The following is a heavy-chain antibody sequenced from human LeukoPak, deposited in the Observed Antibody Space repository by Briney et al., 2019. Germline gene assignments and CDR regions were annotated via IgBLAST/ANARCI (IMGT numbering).Heavy chain of an antibody. Sequence: GGSLRLSCAASGFTVSSNYMSWVRQAPGKGLEWVSVIYSGGSTYYADSVKGRFTISRDNSKNTLYLQMNSLRAEDTAVYYCARDCWNDEDAFDIWGQGTMVTVSS. CDR2: IYSGGST. D-gene: IGHD1-1*01. V-gene: IGHV3-53*01. CDR3: ARDCWNDEDAFDI. J-gene: IGHJ3*02. CDR1: GFTVSSNY.